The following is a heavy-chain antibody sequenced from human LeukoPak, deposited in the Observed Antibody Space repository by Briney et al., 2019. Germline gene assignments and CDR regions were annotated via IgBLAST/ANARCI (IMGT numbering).Heavy chain of an antibody. CDR1: GGSFSGYY. J-gene: IGHJ4*02. CDR3: ARHLSGGSLALGY. D-gene: IGHD2-15*01. CDR2: IYYSGST. V-gene: IGHV4-59*08. Sequence: SETLSLTCAVYGGSFSGYYWSWIRQPPGKTLEWIGYIYYSGSTNYNPSLKSRVTMSVDTSKNQFSLKLSSVTAADTAVYYCARHLSGGSLALGYWGQGTLVTVSS.